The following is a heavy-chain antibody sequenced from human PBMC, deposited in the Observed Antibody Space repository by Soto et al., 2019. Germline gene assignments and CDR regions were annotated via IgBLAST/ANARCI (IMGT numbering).Heavy chain of an antibody. J-gene: IGHJ2*01. V-gene: IGHV4-59*02. CDR1: GVPVSGFH. Sequence: PSETLSLTCTVSGVPVSGFHWSWIRQPSGKGLEWIGYIYSSGTTNYNSSLMSRLTISVDTSQNQFSLKLNSVTAADTAVYYCARENWYFDLWGRGTLVTVSS. CDR3: ARENWYFDL. CDR2: IYSSGTT.